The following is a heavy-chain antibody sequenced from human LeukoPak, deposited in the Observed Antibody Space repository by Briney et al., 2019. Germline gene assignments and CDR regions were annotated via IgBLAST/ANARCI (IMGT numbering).Heavy chain of an antibody. D-gene: IGHD1-26*01. CDR3: AREPKWELPPDY. Sequence: GASVKVSCKASGYTFTSYGISWVRQAPGQGLEWMGRIIPIFGTANYAQKFQGRVTITTDESTSTAYMELSSLRSEDTAVYYCAREPKWELPPDYWGQGTLVTVSS. V-gene: IGHV1-69*05. J-gene: IGHJ4*02. CDR2: IIPIFGTA. CDR1: GYTFTSYG.